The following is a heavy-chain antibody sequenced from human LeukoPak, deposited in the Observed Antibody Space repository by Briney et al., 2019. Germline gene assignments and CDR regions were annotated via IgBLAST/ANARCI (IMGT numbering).Heavy chain of an antibody. V-gene: IGHV4-34*01. CDR3: ARGQGIKYFQH. J-gene: IGHJ1*01. D-gene: IGHD3-16*01. CDR2: INHSGST. Sequence: SETLSLTCAVYGGSFSGYYWSWIRQPPGKGLEWIGEINHSGSTNYNPSLKSRVTISVDTSKNQFSLKLSSVTAADTAVYYCARGQGIKYFQHWGQGTLVTVSS. CDR1: GGSFSGYY.